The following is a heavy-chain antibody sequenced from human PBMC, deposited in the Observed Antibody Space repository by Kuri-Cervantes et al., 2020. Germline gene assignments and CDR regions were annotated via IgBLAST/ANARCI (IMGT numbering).Heavy chain of an antibody. CDR1: GGSISSYY. J-gene: IGHJ6*03. CDR2: IYTSGST. V-gene: IGHV4-4*07. D-gene: IGHD1-26*01. Sequence: SETLSLTCTVSGGSISSYYWSWIRQPAGKGLEWIGRIYTSGSTNYNPSLKSRVTISVDKSKNQFSLKLSSVTAADTAVYYCARRVAFPLLSGYYYYMDVWGKGTTVTGSS. CDR3: ARRVAFPLLSGYYYYMDV.